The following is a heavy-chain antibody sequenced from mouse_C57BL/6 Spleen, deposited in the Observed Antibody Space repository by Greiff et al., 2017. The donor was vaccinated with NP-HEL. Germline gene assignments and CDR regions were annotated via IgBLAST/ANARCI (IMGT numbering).Heavy chain of an antibody. CDR1: GYTFTDYE. V-gene: IGHV1-15*01. D-gene: IGHD2-5*01. CDR3: TRSYSNDAMDY. J-gene: IGHJ4*01. CDR2: IDPETGGT. Sequence: QVQLQQSGAELVRPGASVTLSCKASGYTFTDYEMHWVKQTPVHGLAWIGAIDPETGGTAYNQKFKGKAILTADKSSSTAYMELRSLTSEDSAVYYCTRSYSNDAMDYWGQGTSVTVSS.